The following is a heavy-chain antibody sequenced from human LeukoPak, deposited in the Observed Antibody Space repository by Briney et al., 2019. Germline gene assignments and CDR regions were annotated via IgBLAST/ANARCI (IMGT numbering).Heavy chain of an antibody. CDR1: GVSISSYY. CDR3: ARVELATIDHFDY. V-gene: IGHV4-59*12. D-gene: IGHD5-24*01. J-gene: IGHJ4*02. CDR2: IYYSGST. Sequence: PSETLSLTCTVSGVSISSYYWSWIRQPPGKGLEWIGYIYYSGSTNYNPSLKSRVTISIDTSKNQFSLKLTSVTAADTAVYYCARVELATIDHFDYWGQGILVTVSS.